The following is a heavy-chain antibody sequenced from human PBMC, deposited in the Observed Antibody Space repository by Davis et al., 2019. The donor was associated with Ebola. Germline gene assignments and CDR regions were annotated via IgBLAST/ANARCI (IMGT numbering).Heavy chain of an antibody. V-gene: IGHV4-61*01. J-gene: IGHJ4*02. D-gene: IGHD3-22*01. Sequence: PSETLSLTCTVSGGSVSSGSYYWSWIRQPPGKGLEWIGYIYYSGRTNYNPSLKSRVTISVDTSKNQFSLKLNSVTAADTAVYYCARDPSDSSTYYFDYWGQGTLVTVAS. CDR3: ARDPSDSSTYYFDY. CDR1: GGSVSSGSYY. CDR2: IYYSGRT.